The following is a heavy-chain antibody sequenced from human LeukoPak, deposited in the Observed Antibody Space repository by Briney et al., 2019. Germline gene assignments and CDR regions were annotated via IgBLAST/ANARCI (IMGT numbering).Heavy chain of an antibody. D-gene: IGHD3-3*01. CDR2: IKQDGSEK. V-gene: IGHV3-7*01. CDR3: AAISYLAFDI. CDR1: GFTVSSNY. J-gene: IGHJ3*02. Sequence: GGSLRLSCAASGFTVSSNYMSWVRQAPGKGLEWVANIKQDGSEKYYVDSVKGRFTISRDNAKNSLYLQMNILRVEDTAVYYCAAISYLAFDIRGQGTMVTVSS.